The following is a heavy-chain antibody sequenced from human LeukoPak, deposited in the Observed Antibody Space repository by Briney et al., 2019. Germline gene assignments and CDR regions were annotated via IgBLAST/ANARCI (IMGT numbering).Heavy chain of an antibody. CDR2: IIPIFGTA. D-gene: IGHD4-17*01. Sequence: SVKVSCKASGGTFSSYAISWVRQAPGQGLEWMGGIIPIFGTANYAQKFQGRVTITRDTSASTAYMELSSLRSEDTAVYYCARGDGDDLFFDYWGQGTLVTVSS. V-gene: IGHV1-69*05. CDR1: GGTFSSYA. CDR3: ARGDGDDLFFDY. J-gene: IGHJ4*02.